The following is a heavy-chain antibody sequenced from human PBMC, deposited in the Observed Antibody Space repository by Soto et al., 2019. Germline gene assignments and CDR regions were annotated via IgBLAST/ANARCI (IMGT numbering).Heavy chain of an antibody. CDR2: ISGSGGST. V-gene: IGHV3-23*01. D-gene: IGHD7-27*01. CDR1: GFTFSSFA. Sequence: GGSLRLSCAASGFTFSSFAMSWVRQSPGKGLEWVSTISGSGGSTYYADAVKGRFTISRDNSMGTLYLQMKSLRVEDTAIYYCAKEVSLGSTVDLGYWGQGALVTVSS. J-gene: IGHJ4*02. CDR3: AKEVSLGSTVDLGY.